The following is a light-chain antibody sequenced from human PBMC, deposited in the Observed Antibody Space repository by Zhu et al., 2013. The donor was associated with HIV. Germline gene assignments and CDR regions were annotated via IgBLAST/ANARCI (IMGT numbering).Light chain of an antibody. CDR3: QQYYSNPPS. J-gene: IGKJ2*03. CDR2: WAS. V-gene: IGKV4-1*01. CDR1: QSVLYSSNNKNY. Sequence: IVMTQSPDSLAMSLGERATINCKSSQSVLYSSNNKNYLAWYQQNPGQPPKLLVYWASTRESGVPDRFSGSGSGTDFTLTISSLQAEDVAVYYCQQYYSNPPSFGQGTKLEIK.